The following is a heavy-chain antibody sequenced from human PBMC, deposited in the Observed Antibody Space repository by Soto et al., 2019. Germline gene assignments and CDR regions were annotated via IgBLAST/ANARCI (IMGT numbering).Heavy chain of an antibody. J-gene: IGHJ6*02. CDR1: GGSISSYY. D-gene: IGHD3-22*01. Sequence: PSENLSLTCTVSGGSISSYYWSWIRQPPGKGLEWIGYIYYSGSTNYNPSLKSRVTISVDTSKNQFSLKLSSVTAADTAVYYCAREGYSSGYYYYYGMDVWSQGTTVTVSS. V-gene: IGHV4-59*01. CDR2: IYYSGST. CDR3: AREGYSSGYYYYYGMDV.